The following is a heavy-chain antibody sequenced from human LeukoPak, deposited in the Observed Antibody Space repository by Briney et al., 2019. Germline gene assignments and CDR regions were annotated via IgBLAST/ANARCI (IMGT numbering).Heavy chain of an antibody. J-gene: IGHJ4*02. D-gene: IGHD3-10*01. Sequence: GGSLILSCAASGFTFSTYVMNWVRQAPGKGLEWVSAISGSGGSTYYADSVKGRFTISRDNSKNTLYLQMNSLRAEDTAVYYCAKDLRPDRGSGKESDYWGQGTLVTVSS. CDR1: GFTFSTYV. CDR3: AKDLRPDRGSGKESDY. CDR2: ISGSGGST. V-gene: IGHV3-23*01.